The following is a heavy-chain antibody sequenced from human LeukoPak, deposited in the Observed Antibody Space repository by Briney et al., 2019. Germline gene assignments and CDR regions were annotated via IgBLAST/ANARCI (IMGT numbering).Heavy chain of an antibody. Sequence: GGSLRLSCAASGFTFNSYSMNWVRQAPGQGLEWLSYISRGSNNIYYADSVKGRFTISRDDAKNSLYLQMNSLRAEDTAVYYCAKDIDIAMVGGGYYGMDVWGQGTTVTVSS. CDR1: GFTFNSYS. CDR2: ISRGSNNI. J-gene: IGHJ6*02. V-gene: IGHV3-48*04. D-gene: IGHD5-18*01. CDR3: AKDIDIAMVGGGYYGMDV.